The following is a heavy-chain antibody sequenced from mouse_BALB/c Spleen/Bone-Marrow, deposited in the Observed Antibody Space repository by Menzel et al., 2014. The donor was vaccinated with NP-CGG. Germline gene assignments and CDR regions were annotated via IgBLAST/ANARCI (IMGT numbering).Heavy chain of an antibody. D-gene: IGHD2-1*01. CDR1: GYTFSGYW. J-gene: IGHJ1*01. Sequence: ESGAELMKPGASVKISCKATGYTFSGYWIEWVKQRPGHGLEWIGEILPGSVSNMCNEKFKGKVTFIAETSSNTASMQHSSLTSEDSAVYYCARRYGKGWYFDVWGAGTTVTVSS. V-gene: IGHV1-9*01. CDR2: ILPGSVSN. CDR3: ARRYGKGWYFDV.